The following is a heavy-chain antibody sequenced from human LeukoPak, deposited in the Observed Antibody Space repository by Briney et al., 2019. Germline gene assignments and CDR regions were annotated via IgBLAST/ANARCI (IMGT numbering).Heavy chain of an antibody. CDR2: IYYSGST. D-gene: IGHD6-13*01. V-gene: IGHV4-59*08. CDR1: GGSISSYY. CDR3: ACIAAAGTYFDY. Sequence: SETLSLTCTVSGGSISSYYWSWIRQPPGKGLEWIGYIYYSGSTNYNPSLKSRVTISVDTSKNQFSLKLSSVTAADTAEYYCACIAAAGTYFDYWGQGTLVTVSS. J-gene: IGHJ4*02.